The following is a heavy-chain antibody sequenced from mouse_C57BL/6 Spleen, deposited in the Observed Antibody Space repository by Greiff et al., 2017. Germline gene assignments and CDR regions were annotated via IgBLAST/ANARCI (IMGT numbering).Heavy chain of an antibody. CDR3: TSSSYGSSPWFAY. CDR1: GFNIKDYY. CDR2: IDPEDGDT. J-gene: IGHJ3*01. V-gene: IGHV14-1*01. Sequence: VQLQQSGAELVRPGASVKLSCTASGFNIKDYYMHWVKQRPEQGLEWIGRIDPEDGDTEYAPKFQGKATMTADTSSNTAYLQLSSLTSEDTAVYYCTSSSYGSSPWFAYWGQGTLVTVSA. D-gene: IGHD1-1*01.